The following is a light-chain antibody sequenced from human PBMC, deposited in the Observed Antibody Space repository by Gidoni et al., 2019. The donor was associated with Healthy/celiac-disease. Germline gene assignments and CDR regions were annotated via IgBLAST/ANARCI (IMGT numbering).Light chain of an antibody. CDR3: FSYGGHYV. J-gene: IGLJ1*01. CDR1: SSDVGSYNL. V-gene: IGLV2-23*01. Sequence: QSALTQPASVSGSPGQSITISCTGTSSDVGSYNLVSWYQQHPGKAPKLMIYEASKRPSGVSNRFSGSRSGNTASLTISGLQAEDEADYYCFSYGGHYVFGTGTKVTVL. CDR2: EAS.